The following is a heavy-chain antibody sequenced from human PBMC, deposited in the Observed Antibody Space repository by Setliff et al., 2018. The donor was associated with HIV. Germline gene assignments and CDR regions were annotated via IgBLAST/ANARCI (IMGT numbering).Heavy chain of an antibody. V-gene: IGHV4-59*11. D-gene: IGHD2-15*01. Sequence: SETLSLTCTVSGGSISSRYWSWIRLPPGKGLEWIGTLYYNGNTNSNPSLKSRVTISGDTSKNLFSLKLTSVTPADTAVYYCARGGFQRILVVVSATPYFDSWGQGTLVTVSS. CDR3: ARGGFQRILVVVSATPYFDS. CDR2: LYYNGNT. J-gene: IGHJ4*02. CDR1: GGSISSRY.